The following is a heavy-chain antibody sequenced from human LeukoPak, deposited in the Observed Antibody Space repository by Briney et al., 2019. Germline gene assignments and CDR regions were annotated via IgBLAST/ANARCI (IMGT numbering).Heavy chain of an antibody. CDR2: ISGSGGST. CDR3: AKQSVVVVAATEFDY. CDR1: GFTFSSYA. J-gene: IGHJ4*02. D-gene: IGHD2-15*01. V-gene: IGHV3-23*01. Sequence: PGRSLRLSCAASGFTFSSYAMSWVRQAPGKGLEWVSAISGSGGSTYYADSVKGRFTISRDNSKNTLYLQMNSLRAEDTAVYYCAKQSVVVVAATEFDYWGQGTLVTVSS.